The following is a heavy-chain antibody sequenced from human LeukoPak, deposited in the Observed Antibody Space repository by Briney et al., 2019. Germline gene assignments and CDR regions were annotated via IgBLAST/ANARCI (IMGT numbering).Heavy chain of an antibody. J-gene: IGHJ4*02. D-gene: IGHD3-16*02. CDR2: ISSSGSTI. Sequence: GGSLRLSCAASGFTFSSYEMNWVRQAPGKGLKWVSYISSSGSTIYYADSVKGRFTISRDNAKNSLYLQMNSLRAEDTAVYYCARELRVWGSYRATFDYWGQGTLVTVSS. V-gene: IGHV3-48*03. CDR1: GFTFSSYE. CDR3: ARELRVWGSYRATFDY.